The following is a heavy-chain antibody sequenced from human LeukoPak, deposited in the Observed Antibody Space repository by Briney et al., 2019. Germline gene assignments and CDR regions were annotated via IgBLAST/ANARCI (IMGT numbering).Heavy chain of an antibody. Sequence: GGSRRLSCAASGFTFGTSAMSWVRQTPEKGLEWVSTITSGDGSPYYADSVKGRFTISRDNSNNMLYLQMNSLRAEDTAVYYCTKRGAYYVDYWGRGIPVTVSS. CDR3: TKRGAYYVDY. CDR1: GFTFGTSA. V-gene: IGHV3-23*01. J-gene: IGHJ4*02. D-gene: IGHD3-16*01. CDR2: ITSGDGSP.